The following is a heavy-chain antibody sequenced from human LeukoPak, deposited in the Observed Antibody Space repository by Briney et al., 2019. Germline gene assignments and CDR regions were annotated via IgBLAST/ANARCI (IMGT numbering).Heavy chain of an antibody. Sequence: GASVKVFCKASGYTFTNYDIHWVRQASGQGLEWMGWMNPNNGQTVYAQKFQGRVTMTRNIPITTAYMELDRLTSEDTAEYYCAMRYCRVGSCYFQNWGQGTPVTVSS. CDR1: GYTFTNYD. D-gene: IGHD2-15*01. CDR2: MNPNNGQT. J-gene: IGHJ4*02. V-gene: IGHV1-8*01. CDR3: AMRYCRVGSCYFQN.